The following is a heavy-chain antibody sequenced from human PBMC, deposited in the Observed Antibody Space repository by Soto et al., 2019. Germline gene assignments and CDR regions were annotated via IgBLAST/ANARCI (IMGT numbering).Heavy chain of an antibody. CDR1: GGSISSSSYY. D-gene: IGHD3-10*01. CDR2: IYYSGST. V-gene: IGHV4-39*01. J-gene: IGHJ6*02. Sequence: SETLSLTCTVSGGSISSSSYYWGWIRQPPGKGLEWIGSIYYSGSTYYNPSLKSRVTISVDTSKNQFSLKLSSVTAADTAVYYCARRVTMVRGVTYYYYCGMDVWGQGTTVTVSS. CDR3: ARRVTMVRGVTYYYYCGMDV.